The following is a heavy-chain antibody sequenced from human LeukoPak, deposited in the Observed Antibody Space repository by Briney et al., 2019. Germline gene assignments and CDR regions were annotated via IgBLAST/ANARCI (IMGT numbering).Heavy chain of an antibody. CDR1: GFTFSSYG. J-gene: IGHJ4*02. CDR2: IRYDGSNK. D-gene: IGHD1-14*01. Sequence: GGSLRLSCAASGFTFSSYGMHWVRQAPGKGLEWVAFIRYDGSNKYYADSVKGRFTISRDNSKNTLYLQMNSLRAEDTAVYYCARTEAPNAPEDYWGQGTLATVSS. V-gene: IGHV3-30*02. CDR3: ARTEAPNAPEDY.